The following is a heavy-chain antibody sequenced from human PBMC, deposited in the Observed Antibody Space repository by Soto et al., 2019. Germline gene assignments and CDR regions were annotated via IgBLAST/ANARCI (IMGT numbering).Heavy chain of an antibody. V-gene: IGHV1-18*04. CDR3: ARADSVTKINFDY. CDR1: GYTFISYG. CDR2: VSAYNDNT. J-gene: IGHJ4*02. Sequence: ASVKVSCKASGYTFISYGISWVRQAPGQGIEWMGWVSAYNDNTNYAQNLQGRVTMTTDTSTSTAYMELRSLRSDDTAVYYCARADSVTKINFDYCGQGILVSLSS. D-gene: IGHD4-17*01.